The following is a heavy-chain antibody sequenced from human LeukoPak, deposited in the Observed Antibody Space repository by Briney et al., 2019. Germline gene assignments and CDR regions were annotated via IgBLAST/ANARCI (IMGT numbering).Heavy chain of an antibody. Sequence: SETLSLTCAVYGGSFSGYYWSWIRQPPGKGLEWIGEINHSGSTNYNPSLKSRVTISVDTSKNQFSLKLSSMTAADTAVYYCARHTGYYDSSGRYDAFDIWGQGTMVTVSS. V-gene: IGHV4-34*01. CDR2: INHSGST. CDR3: ARHTGYYDSSGRYDAFDI. J-gene: IGHJ3*02. CDR1: GGSFSGYY. D-gene: IGHD3-22*01.